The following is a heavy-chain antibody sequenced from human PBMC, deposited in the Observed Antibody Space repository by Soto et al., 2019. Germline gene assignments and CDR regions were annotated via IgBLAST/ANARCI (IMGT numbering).Heavy chain of an antibody. D-gene: IGHD1-1*01. CDR1: GGSISSSSYH. CDR3: WGWKYAGTFDY. CDR2: IYYSGST. J-gene: IGHJ4*02. V-gene: IGHV4-39*01. Sequence: SETLSLTCTVSGGSISSSSYHWGWIRQPPGKGLEWIGSIYYSGSTYYNPSLKSRVTISVDTSKNQFSLKLSSVTAADTAVYYCWGWKYAGTFDYWGQGTLVTVSS.